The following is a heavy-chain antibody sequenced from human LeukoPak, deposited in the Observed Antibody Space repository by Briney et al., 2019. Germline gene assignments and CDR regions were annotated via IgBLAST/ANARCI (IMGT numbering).Heavy chain of an antibody. CDR3: VSYSGSVDY. Sequence: PGGSLRLSCVVSGFTFSHYGMDWVRQAPGKGLEWVSYISSSSNSIYYADSVKGRFTISRDNAKNSLHLQMNSLRGDDTAVYYCVSYSGSVDYWGQGTLATVSS. J-gene: IGHJ4*02. D-gene: IGHD1-26*01. V-gene: IGHV3-48*01. CDR2: ISSSSNSI. CDR1: GFTFSHYG.